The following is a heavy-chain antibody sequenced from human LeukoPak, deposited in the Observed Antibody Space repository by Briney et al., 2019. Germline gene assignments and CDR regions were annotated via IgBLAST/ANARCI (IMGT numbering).Heavy chain of an antibody. D-gene: IGHD3-9*01. CDR2: VSGSGDTT. CDR1: GFTFSKYA. J-gene: IGHJ4*02. V-gene: IGHV3-23*01. CDR3: AKDQSGYDSLTGYGFDY. Sequence: GGSLRLSCAASGFTFSKYAMSWVRQAPGKGLEWVSGVSGSGDTTYYADSVKGRFTISRDNSKNTIYLQMNSLRAEDTAVYYCAKDQSGYDSLTGYGFDYWGQGTLVAVSS.